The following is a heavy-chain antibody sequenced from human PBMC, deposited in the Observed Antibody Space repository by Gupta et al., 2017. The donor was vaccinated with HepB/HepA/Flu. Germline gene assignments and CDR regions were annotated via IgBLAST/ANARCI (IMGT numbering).Heavy chain of an antibody. J-gene: IGHJ6*03. CDR2: ISGSGGST. V-gene: IGHV3-23*01. CDR1: GFTFSSYA. CDR3: RGAYYYYYMDV. Sequence: EVQLLESGGGLVQPGGSLRLSCAASGFTFSSYAMSWVRQAPGKGLEWVSAISGSGGSTYYADSVKGRFTISRDNSKNKLYLQMNSLRAEDTAVYYWRGAYYYYYMDVWGKGTTVTVSS.